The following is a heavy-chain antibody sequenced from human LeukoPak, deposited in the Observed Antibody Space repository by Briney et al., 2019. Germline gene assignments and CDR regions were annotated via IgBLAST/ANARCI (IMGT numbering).Heavy chain of an antibody. Sequence: PSETLSLTCTVSGGSISSSNWWSWVRQPPGKGLEWIGEIYHSGSTNYNPSLKSRVTISVDKSKNQFSLKLSSVTAADTAVYYCARVQWLPPDNGFDPWGQGTLVTVSS. CDR1: GGSISSSNW. D-gene: IGHD5-12*01. CDR2: IYHSGST. CDR3: ARVQWLPPDNGFDP. J-gene: IGHJ5*02. V-gene: IGHV4-4*02.